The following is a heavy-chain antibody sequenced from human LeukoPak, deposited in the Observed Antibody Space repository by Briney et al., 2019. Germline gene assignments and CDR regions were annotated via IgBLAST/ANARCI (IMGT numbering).Heavy chain of an antibody. J-gene: IGHJ4*02. CDR2: IWYDGSNK. Sequence: GGSLRLSCAASGFTFSSYGMHWVRQAPGKGLEWVAVIWYDGSNKYYADSVKGRFTISRDNSKNTLHLQMNSLRAVDTAVYYCVYSNPYYFVYWGQGTLVTVSS. CDR1: GFTFSSYG. D-gene: IGHD4-11*01. CDR3: VYSNPYYFVY. V-gene: IGHV3-30*02.